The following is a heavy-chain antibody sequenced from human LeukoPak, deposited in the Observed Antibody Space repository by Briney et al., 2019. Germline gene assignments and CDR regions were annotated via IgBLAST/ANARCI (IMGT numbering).Heavy chain of an antibody. J-gene: IGHJ4*02. CDR2: IIPIFGTV. D-gene: IGHD3-22*01. Sequence: ASVKVSCKASGGTFSSYAISWVRQAPGQGLEWMGGIIPIFGTVDYAQKFQGRVTITTDESTSTIYMELSSLRSEDAAVYYCARISSYDSSAYPPGNWGQGTLVTVSS. V-gene: IGHV1-69*05. CDR3: ARISSYDSSAYPPGN. CDR1: GGTFSSYA.